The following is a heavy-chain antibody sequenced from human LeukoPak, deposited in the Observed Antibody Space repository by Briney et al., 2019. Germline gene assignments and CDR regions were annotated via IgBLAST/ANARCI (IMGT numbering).Heavy chain of an antibody. V-gene: IGHV1-46*01. J-gene: IGHJ4*02. CDR1: GYTFTSYD. CDR2: INPSGGST. D-gene: IGHD5-24*01. Sequence: EGSVKVSCKASGYTFTSYDINWVRQAPGQGLEWMGIINPSGGSTSYAQKFQGRVTMTRDMSTSTVYMELSSLRSEDTAVYYCASRDGYNYFYWGQGTLVTVSS. CDR3: ASRDGYNYFY.